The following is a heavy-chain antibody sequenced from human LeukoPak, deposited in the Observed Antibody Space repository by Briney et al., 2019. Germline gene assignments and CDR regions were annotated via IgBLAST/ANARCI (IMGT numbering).Heavy chain of an antibody. CDR3: ARYNRDGYDAMGAHDF. Sequence: GESLKISCKGSGYSFTSYWIGWVGQMPGKGLEWMGIIYPADSDIRYSPSFQGQVTISADRSTSTAYLQWSSLKASDSAMYYCARYNRDGYDAMGAHDFWGQGTLVTVSS. CDR1: GYSFTSYW. CDR2: IYPADSDI. D-gene: IGHD5-24*01. V-gene: IGHV5-51*01. J-gene: IGHJ4*02.